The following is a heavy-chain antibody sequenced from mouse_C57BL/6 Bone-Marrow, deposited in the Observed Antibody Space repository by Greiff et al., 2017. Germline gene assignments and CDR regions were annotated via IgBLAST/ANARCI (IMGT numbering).Heavy chain of an antibody. Sequence: QVQLQQPGAELVKPGASVKMSCKASGYTFTSYWITWVKQRPGQGLEWIGDIYPGSGSTNYNEKFKSKATLTVDTSSSTAYMQLSSLTSADSAVYYCARPDKRNYWNLGVGGTGTTVTVS. J-gene: IGHJ1*03. V-gene: IGHV1-55*01. CDR3: ARPDKRNYWNLGV. CDR1: GYTFTSYW. CDR2: IYPGSGST.